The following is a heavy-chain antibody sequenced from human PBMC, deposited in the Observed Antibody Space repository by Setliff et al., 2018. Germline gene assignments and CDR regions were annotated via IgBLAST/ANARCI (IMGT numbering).Heavy chain of an antibody. CDR2: INPNSGGT. CDR3: ARAADSYGPPRSYMDV. D-gene: IGHD5-18*01. CDR1: GYTFTGYY. Sequence: ASVKVSCKASGYTFTGYYMHWVRQAPGQGLEWMGWINPNSGGTNYAQKFQGRFTISRDNAKNSLYLQMNSLRAEDTAVYYCARAADSYGPPRSYMDVWGKGTTVTVSS. V-gene: IGHV1-2*02. J-gene: IGHJ6*03.